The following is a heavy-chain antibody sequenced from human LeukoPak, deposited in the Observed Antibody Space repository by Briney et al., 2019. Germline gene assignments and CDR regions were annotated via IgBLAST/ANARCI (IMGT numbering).Heavy chain of an antibody. J-gene: IGHJ4*02. D-gene: IGHD3-9*01. Sequence: GGSLRLSCAASGFTFSSYAMSWVRQAPGKGLEWVSAISGSGGSTYYADSVKGRLTISRDNSKNTLYLQMNSPRAEDTAVYYCAKDRAPLRYFDWLLFRYWGQGTLVTVSS. CDR2: ISGSGGST. CDR3: AKDRAPLRYFDWLLFRY. CDR1: GFTFSSYA. V-gene: IGHV3-23*01.